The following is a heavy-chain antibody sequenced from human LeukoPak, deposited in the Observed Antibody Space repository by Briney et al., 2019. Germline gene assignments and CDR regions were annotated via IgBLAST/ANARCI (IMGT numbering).Heavy chain of an antibody. CDR3: ARAVDYCRSASCYEGYYYYMDV. V-gene: IGHV4-59*01. CDR2: VYYTGNT. Sequence: SETLSLSCTVSGGSISSYYWSWIRQPPGKGLEWIGYVYYTGNTNHNPSLKSRVTMSVDTSKNQFSLKLSSVTAADTAVYYCARAVDYCRSASCYEGYYYYMDVRGKGTTVTVSS. CDR1: GGSISSYY. D-gene: IGHD2-2*01. J-gene: IGHJ6*03.